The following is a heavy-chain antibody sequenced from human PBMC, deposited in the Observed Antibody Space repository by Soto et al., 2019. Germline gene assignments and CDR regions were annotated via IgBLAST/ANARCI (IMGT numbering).Heavy chain of an antibody. CDR2: VIPIFGTA. CDR1: GGTFSSYA. CDR3: AAESRTAMVKFLDYSGMDV. J-gene: IGHJ6*02. D-gene: IGHD5-18*01. V-gene: IGHV1-69*13. Sequence: GASVKVSCTASGGTFSSYAISWVRQAPGQGLEWMGGVIPIFGTANYAQKFQGRVTITADESTSTAYMELSSLRSEDTAVYYCAAESRTAMVKFLDYSGMDVWGLGTTVTVSS.